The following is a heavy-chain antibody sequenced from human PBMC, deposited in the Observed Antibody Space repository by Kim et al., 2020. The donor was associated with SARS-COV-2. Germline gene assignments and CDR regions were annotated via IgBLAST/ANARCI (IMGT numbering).Heavy chain of an antibody. J-gene: IGHJ4*02. CDR1: GGSISSSNW. V-gene: IGHV4-4*02. D-gene: IGHD4-4*01. CDR3: ARRDPKPRDYSIDY. Sequence: SETLSLTCAVSGGSISSSNWWSWVRQPPGKGLEWIGEIYHSGSTNYNPSLKSRVTISVDKSKNQFSLKLSSVTAADTAVYYCARRDPKPRDYSIDYWGQGTLVTVSS. CDR2: IYHSGST.